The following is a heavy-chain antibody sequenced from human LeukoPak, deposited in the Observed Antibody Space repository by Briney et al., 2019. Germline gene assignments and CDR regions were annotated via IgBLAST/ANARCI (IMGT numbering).Heavy chain of an antibody. CDR3: ASTVTTRGHDAFDI. Sequence: PSETLSLTCTVSGGSISSYYWSWIRQPPGKGLEWIGYIYCSGSTNYNPSLKSRVTISVDTSKNQFSLKLSSVTAADTAVYYCASTVTTRGHDAFDIWGQGTMVTVSS. CDR2: IYCSGST. D-gene: IGHD4-17*01. V-gene: IGHV4-59*01. J-gene: IGHJ3*02. CDR1: GGSISSYY.